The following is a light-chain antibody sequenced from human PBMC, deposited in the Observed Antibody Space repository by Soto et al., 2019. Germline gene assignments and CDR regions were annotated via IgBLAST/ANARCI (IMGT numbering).Light chain of an antibody. V-gene: IGLV3-21*02. CDR3: QLWDSNSDHVV. Sequence: SYELTQPPSVSVAPGQTARITCGGSNNGRKSVHRYQQKPGQAPVVVVYDDRDRPSGIPERFSGSNSGNTATLTISRVEAGDEADYYCQLWDSNSDHVVFGGGTKLTVL. CDR2: DDR. J-gene: IGLJ2*01. CDR1: NNGRKS.